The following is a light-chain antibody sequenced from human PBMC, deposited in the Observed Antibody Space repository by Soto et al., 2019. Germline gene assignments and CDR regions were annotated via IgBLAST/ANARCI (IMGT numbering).Light chain of an antibody. CDR3: QHRTNCPRSFT. Sequence: EIVLTQSPATLSLSPGERATLSCRASQSVSSYLAWYQQKPGQAPRLLIYDTSKRATGIPARFSGSGSGTVFAPTISSLAPQDFSVSYSQHRTNCPRSFTFGPGTKVDIK. J-gene: IGKJ3*01. CDR1: QSVSSY. V-gene: IGKV3-11*01. CDR2: DTS.